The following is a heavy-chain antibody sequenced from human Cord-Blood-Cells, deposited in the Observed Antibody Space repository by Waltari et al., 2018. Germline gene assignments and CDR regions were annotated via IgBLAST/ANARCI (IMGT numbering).Heavy chain of an antibody. J-gene: IGHJ4*02. D-gene: IGHD1-26*01. CDR1: GFTFSASA. Sequence: EVQLVESGGGLVQPGGSLNLPCAAPGFTFSASAMPWARQASGKGLEWVGRIRSKANSYATAYAASVKGRFTISRDDSKNTAYLQMNSLKTEDTAVYYCTSRVGATYYWGQGTLVTVSS. CDR2: IRSKANSYAT. CDR3: TSRVGATYY. V-gene: IGHV3-73*02.